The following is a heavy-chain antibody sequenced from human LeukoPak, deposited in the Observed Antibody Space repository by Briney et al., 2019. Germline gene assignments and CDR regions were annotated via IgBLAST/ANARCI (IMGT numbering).Heavy chain of an antibody. CDR1: GYTLQTGYY. CDR3: AREWATYHNWYDP. V-gene: IGHV4-38-2*02. J-gene: IGHJ5*02. D-gene: IGHD1-26*01. CDR2: IYRSATT. Sequence: PSESLSLTCTVSGYTLQTGYYWAWLRPPPGKGLEWIGSIYRSATTYYNPSLKSRVLISMDMSKNEVSLSLTSVTAADTAVYYCAREWATYHNWYDPWGQGTLVIVSS.